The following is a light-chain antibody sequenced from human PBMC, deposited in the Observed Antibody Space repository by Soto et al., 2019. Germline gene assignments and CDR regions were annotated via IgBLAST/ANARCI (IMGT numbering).Light chain of an antibody. CDR1: QSISSN. CDR2: GAS. CDR3: QQYNNWPPVT. J-gene: IGKJ1*01. V-gene: IGKV3-15*01. Sequence: EIVMTQSPATLSVSPGESATLSCRASQSISSNLAWYQQKPGQAPRLLIYGASTRATGIPARFSGSGSGTEFTLTISSLQYADFAVYYCQQYNNWPPVTFGQGTKVEIK.